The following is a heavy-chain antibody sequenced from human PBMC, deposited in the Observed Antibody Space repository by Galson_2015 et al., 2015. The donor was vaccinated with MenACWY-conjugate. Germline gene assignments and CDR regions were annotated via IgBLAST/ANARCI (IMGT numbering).Heavy chain of an antibody. CDR1: GFTFSTYW. J-gene: IGHJ4*02. D-gene: IGHD1-26*01. V-gene: IGHV3-74*01. Sequence: SLRLCCAASGFTFSTYWMHWVRQAPGKGLVWVSRINSDGRSTSYAASVKGRFTISRDNAKNTRYLQMNSLRAEDTAVYYCARLGGNYRTTSHFYYWGQGTLVTVSS. CDR3: ARLGGNYRTTSHFYY. CDR2: INSDGRST.